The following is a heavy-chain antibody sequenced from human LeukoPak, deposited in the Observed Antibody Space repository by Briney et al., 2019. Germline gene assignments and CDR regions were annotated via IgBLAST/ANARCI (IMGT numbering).Heavy chain of an antibody. CDR3: ATTGGDFWSGYPD. V-gene: IGHV4-30-2*01. J-gene: IGHJ1*01. D-gene: IGHD3-3*01. CDR2: IYHSGST. Sequence: SQTLSLTCTVSGGSISSGGYYWSWIRQPPGKGLEWIGYIYHSGSTYYNPSLKSRVTISLDRSKNQFSLKLSSVTAADTAVYYCATTGGDFWSGYPDWGQGTLVTVSS. CDR1: GGSISSGGYY.